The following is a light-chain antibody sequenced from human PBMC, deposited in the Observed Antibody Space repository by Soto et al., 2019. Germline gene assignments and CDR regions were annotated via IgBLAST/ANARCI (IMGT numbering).Light chain of an antibody. CDR2: DAS. CDR3: QQHISWPLT. CDR1: QSVTTS. V-gene: IGKV3-11*01. Sequence: EIVLTQSPATLSLSPGERATLSCRASQSVTTSLAWYQQKPGQAPRLLVYDASNRATGIPTRFSGSGSGTDFTLTISNLEPEDFAVYYCQQHISWPLTFGGGTKVEIK. J-gene: IGKJ4*01.